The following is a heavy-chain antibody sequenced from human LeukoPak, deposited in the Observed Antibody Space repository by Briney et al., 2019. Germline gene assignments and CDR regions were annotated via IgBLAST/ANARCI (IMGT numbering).Heavy chain of an antibody. V-gene: IGHV4-4*02. D-gene: IGHD3-22*01. J-gene: IGHJ4*02. CDR2: IYHSGST. CDR1: GGSISSSNW. Sequence: PSGTLSLTCAVSGGSISSSNWWSWVRQPPGKGLEWIGEIYHSGSTNYNPSLKSRVTISVDKSKNQFSLKLSSVTAADTAVYYCARRSRVVVITRGGYYFDYWGQGTLVTVSS. CDR3: ARRSRVVVITRGGYYFDY.